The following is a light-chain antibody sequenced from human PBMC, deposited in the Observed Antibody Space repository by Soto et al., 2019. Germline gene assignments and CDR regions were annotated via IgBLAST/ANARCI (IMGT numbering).Light chain of an antibody. CDR3: QQRNDWPLT. V-gene: IGKV3-11*01. Sequence: ELVMTQSPASLSASPGERVTLSCRASQNIRSSLAWYQQRPGQAPRLLIYDASYRATGIPARFSGRGSGTDFTLTISSLEPEDFAVYYCQQRNDWPLTFGPGTRLEI. J-gene: IGKJ5*01. CDR2: DAS. CDR1: QNIRSS.